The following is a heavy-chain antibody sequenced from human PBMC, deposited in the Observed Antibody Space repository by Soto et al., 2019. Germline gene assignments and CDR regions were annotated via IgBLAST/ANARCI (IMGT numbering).Heavy chain of an antibody. CDR1: GHTFTSYG. CDR3: ARDTPQLGAFDI. D-gene: IGHD6-6*01. CDR2: ISAYNGNT. V-gene: IGHV1-18*01. J-gene: IGHJ3*02. Sequence: ASVKVSCKASGHTFTSYGISWVRQAPGQGLEWMGWISAYNGNTNYAQKLQGRVTMTTDTSTSTAYMELRSLRSDDTAVYYCARDTPQLGAFDIWGQGTMVTVSS.